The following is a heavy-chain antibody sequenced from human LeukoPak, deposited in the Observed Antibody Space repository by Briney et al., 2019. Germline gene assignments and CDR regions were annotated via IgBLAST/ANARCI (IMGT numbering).Heavy chain of an antibody. V-gene: IGHV1-24*01. CDR1: GYTLTELS. D-gene: IGHD1-1*01. CDR2: FDPEDGET. Sequence: ASVKVSCTVSGYTLTELSMHWVRQAPGKGLEWMGGFDPEDGETINAQKFQGRVTMTEDTSTDTAYMELSSLRSEDTAVYYCATGWNDGYYYYGMDVWGKGTTVTVSS. J-gene: IGHJ6*04. CDR3: ATGWNDGYYYYGMDV.